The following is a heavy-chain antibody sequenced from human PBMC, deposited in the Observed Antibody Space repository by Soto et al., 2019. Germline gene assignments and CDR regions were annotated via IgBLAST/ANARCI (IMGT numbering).Heavy chain of an antibody. J-gene: IGHJ5*02. D-gene: IGHD5-18*01. CDR2: IYYSGST. CDR1: GGSISSGDYY. Sequence: SETLSLTCTVSGGSISSGDYYWSWIRQPPGKGLEWIGYIYYSGSTNYNPSLKSRVTLSVDTSKNQFSLKLSSVTAADTAVYYCARDNGYNYGYYRWFDPWGQGTLVTVSS. CDR3: ARDNGYNYGYYRWFDP. V-gene: IGHV4-61*08.